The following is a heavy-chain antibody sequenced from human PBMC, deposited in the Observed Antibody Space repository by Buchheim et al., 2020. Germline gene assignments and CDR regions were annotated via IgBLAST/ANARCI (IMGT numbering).Heavy chain of an antibody. D-gene: IGHD3-22*01. V-gene: IGHV3-74*01. CDR3: VRGWGGLVVANDY. CDR2: IDTAGRCT. CDR1: GFTFSSYW. J-gene: IGHJ4*02. Sequence: EVQLVESGGGLVQPGGSLRLSCAASGFTFSSYWMHWVRQAPGKGLVWVLRIDTAGRCTSYADSVKGRFTISRDNAKNTYYPQMNCLRDDDTAVYYCVRGWGGLVVANDYWGQGTL.